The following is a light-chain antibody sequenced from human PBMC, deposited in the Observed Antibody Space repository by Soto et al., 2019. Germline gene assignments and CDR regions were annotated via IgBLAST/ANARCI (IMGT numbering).Light chain of an antibody. CDR1: QSVTIS. CDR3: QQYNNYWT. J-gene: IGKJ1*01. Sequence: IHKTQSPATWSAAVRDTVTITCRASQSVTISLAWYQQKPGKAPHLLIYKASSLQSGVSSRFSGGGSGTEFTLTITSLQPDDFATYYCQQYNNYWTFGQGTKVDIK. V-gene: IGKV1-5*03. CDR2: KAS.